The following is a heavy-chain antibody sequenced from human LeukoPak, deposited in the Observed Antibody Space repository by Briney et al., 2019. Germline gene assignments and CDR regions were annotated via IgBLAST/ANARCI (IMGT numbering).Heavy chain of an antibody. CDR3: AKISSSAESNFDY. Sequence: GRSLRLSCAASGFTFSTYAMHWVRQAPGKGLEWVAFIWPDGSKKYYADSVKGRFAISRENSKNTVYLQMNDLKPEDTALYFCAKISSSAESNFDYWGQGTLLTVSS. CDR1: GFTFSTYA. D-gene: IGHD6-25*01. CDR2: IWPDGSKK. J-gene: IGHJ4*02. V-gene: IGHV3-33*06.